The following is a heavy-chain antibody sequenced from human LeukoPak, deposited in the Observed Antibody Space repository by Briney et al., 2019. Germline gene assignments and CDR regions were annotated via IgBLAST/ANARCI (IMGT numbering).Heavy chain of an antibody. D-gene: IGHD4-23*01. J-gene: IGHJ4*02. V-gene: IGHV3-43*02. CDR1: GFTFDDYA. CDR2: ISGDGGST. Sequence: TGGSLRLSCAASGFTFDDYAMHWVRQAPGKGLECVSLISGDGGSTYYADSVKGRFTISRDNSKNSLYLQMNSLRTEDTALYYCASPGLDYGGKEFGYWGQGTLVTVSS. CDR3: ASPGLDYGGKEFGY.